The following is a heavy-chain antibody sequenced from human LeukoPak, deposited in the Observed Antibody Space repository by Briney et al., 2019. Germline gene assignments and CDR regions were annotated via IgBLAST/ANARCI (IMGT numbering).Heavy chain of an antibody. CDR2: IYHNGNT. CDR3: ASYKAYYDSSGNPFDY. J-gene: IGHJ4*02. Sequence: SETLSLTCTVFGSSINSVYSWGWIRQPPGKGLEWIGSIYHNGNTYYNSSLKSRVTISVHTSENQFSLKLSSVTAADTAVYYCASYKAYYDSSGNPFDYWGQGTLVTVSS. V-gene: IGHV4-38-2*02. CDR1: GSSINSVYS. D-gene: IGHD3-22*01.